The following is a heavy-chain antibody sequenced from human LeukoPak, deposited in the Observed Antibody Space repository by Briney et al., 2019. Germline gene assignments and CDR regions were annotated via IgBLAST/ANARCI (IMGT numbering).Heavy chain of an antibody. CDR3: ARDQPCSAWYCKGENWLDP. Sequence: AASVKVSCKASGYTFTGYYMHWVRQAPGQGLEWMGWINPNSGGTNYAQKFQGRVTMTRDTSMNTAYMELSRLTSDDTAVYYCARDQPCSAWYCKGENWLDPWGQGTLVTVSS. D-gene: IGHD6-19*01. J-gene: IGHJ5*02. CDR1: GYTFTGYY. CDR2: INPNSGGT. V-gene: IGHV1-2*02.